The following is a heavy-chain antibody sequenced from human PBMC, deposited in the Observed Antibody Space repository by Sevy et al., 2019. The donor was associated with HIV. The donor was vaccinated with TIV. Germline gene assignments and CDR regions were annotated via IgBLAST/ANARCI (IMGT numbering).Heavy chain of an antibody. D-gene: IGHD6-13*01. CDR1: GFTFDDYT. Sequence: GGSLRLSCAASGFTFDDYTMHWVRQAPGKGLEWVSLISWDGGSTYYADSVKGRFTISRDNSNNSLYLQMNSLRTEDTALYYCAKNSAGIAAAGTLFGYYGMDVWGQGTTVTVSS. CDR3: AKNSAGIAAAGTLFGYYGMDV. J-gene: IGHJ6*02. CDR2: ISWDGGST. V-gene: IGHV3-43*01.